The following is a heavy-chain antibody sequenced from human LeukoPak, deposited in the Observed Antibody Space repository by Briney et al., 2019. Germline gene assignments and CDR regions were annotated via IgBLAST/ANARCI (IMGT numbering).Heavy chain of an antibody. J-gene: IGHJ6*02. CDR1: GGSISSSSHY. V-gene: IGHV4-39*01. Sequence: SETLSLTCTVSGGSISSSSHYWDWIRQPPGKGLEWIGSISYSGSTYYNPSFKSRVTISVDTSKNQFSLNLTSVTAADTAVYYCARRNYYYGMDVWGQGTTVTVSS. CDR3: ARRNYYYGMDV. CDR2: ISYSGST.